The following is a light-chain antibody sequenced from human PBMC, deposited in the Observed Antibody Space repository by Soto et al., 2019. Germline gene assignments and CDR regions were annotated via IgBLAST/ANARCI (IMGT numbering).Light chain of an antibody. V-gene: IGKV4-1*01. CDR3: QQYFSTPYT. CDR1: QSILFNSNNKNY. J-gene: IGKJ2*01. CDR2: WAS. Sequence: DIVMTQSPDSLAVSLGERATINCKSSQSILFNSNNKNYLVWYQQRPGQSPKLLLYWASSREPGVPDRFSGSGSGTDFTLTISSLQAEDVAVYYCQQYFSTPYTFGQGTK.